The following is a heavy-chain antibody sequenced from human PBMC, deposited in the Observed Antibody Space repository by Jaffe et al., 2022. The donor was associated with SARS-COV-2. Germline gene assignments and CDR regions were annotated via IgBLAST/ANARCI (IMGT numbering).Heavy chain of an antibody. D-gene: IGHD6-19*01. CDR3: ARARGGTSGWYRGVNSFDV. V-gene: IGHV4-31*01. Sequence: QVQLQESGPGLVKPSQTLSLTCTVSGGSINSGGYYWNWIRQLPGKGLEWIGYIYYSGTYDSGSTSSPFISGDTSKNQFSLRLYSVTAADTAVYYCARARGGTSGWYRGVNSFDVWGQGTTVTVSS. J-gene: IGHJ3*01. CDR2: IYYSGT. CDR1: GGSINSGGYY.